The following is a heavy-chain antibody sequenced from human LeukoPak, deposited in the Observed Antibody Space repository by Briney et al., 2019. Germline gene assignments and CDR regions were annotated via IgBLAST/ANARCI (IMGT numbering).Heavy chain of an antibody. D-gene: IGHD3-3*01. Sequence: PGGSLRLSCAASGFTFSSYAMSWVRQAPGKGLEWVSAISGSGGSTYDADSVKGRFTISRDNSKNTLYLQMNSLRAEDTAVYYCGLTYYDFWSGYYLPDYWGQGTLVTVSS. V-gene: IGHV3-23*01. CDR3: GLTYYDFWSGYYLPDY. CDR1: GFTFSSYA. J-gene: IGHJ4*02. CDR2: ISGSGGST.